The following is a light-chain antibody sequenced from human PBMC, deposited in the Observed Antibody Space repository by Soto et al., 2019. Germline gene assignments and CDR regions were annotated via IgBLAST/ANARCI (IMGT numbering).Light chain of an antibody. J-gene: IGKJ1*01. CDR1: QSVSSSY. CDR2: GAS. V-gene: IGKV3-20*01. Sequence: EIVLTQSPGTLSMSAGERATLSCRASQSVSSSYLAWYQQKPVQAPRLLIYGASRRATGIPDGFSGSGSGTDFTLTISRLEPEDVAVYYCQQYASFLRTFGQGTKVEIK. CDR3: QQYASFLRT.